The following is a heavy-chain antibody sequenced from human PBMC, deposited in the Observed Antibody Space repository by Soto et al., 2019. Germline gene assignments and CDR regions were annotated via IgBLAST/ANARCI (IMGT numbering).Heavy chain of an antibody. V-gene: IGHV3-48*02. CDR1: GFTFSSYS. J-gene: IGHJ3*02. D-gene: IGHD3-10*01. CDR2: ISSSSSTI. Sequence: GGSLRLSCAASGFTFSSYSMTWVRQAPGKGLEWVSYISSSSSTIYYAESLKGRFTISRDNAKNSLYLQMNSLRDEDTAVYYCARDRTYYYGSGSYYNPSFDIWGQGTMVTVSS. CDR3: ARDRTYYYGSGSYYNPSFDI.